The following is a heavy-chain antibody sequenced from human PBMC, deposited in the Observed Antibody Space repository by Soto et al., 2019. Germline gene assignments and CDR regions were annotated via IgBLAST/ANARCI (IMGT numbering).Heavy chain of an antibody. CDR1: GFTVSISY. V-gene: IGHV3-66*01. J-gene: IGHJ4*02. CDR3: ALHCTGGNCFGY. CDR2: IYAGGDT. Sequence: GESLNISCAASGFTVSISYMSWVRQAPGKRLEWVSVIYAGGDTFYADSVKGRFTISRDNSENTLYLQMNSLRVEDTAVYYCALHCTGGNCFGYWGQGTLVTVSS. D-gene: IGHD2-8*02.